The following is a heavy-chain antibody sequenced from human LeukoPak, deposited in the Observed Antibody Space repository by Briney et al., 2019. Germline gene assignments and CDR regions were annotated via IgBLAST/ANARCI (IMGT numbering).Heavy chain of an antibody. V-gene: IGHV1-69*01. D-gene: IGHD3-22*01. Sequence: PVKVSCKASGGTFSSYAISWVRQAPGQGLEWMGGIIPIFGTANYAQKFQGRVTITADESTSTAYMELSSLRSEDAAVYYCASRPYYYDSSGSLDYWGQGTLVTVSS. J-gene: IGHJ4*02. CDR1: GGTFSSYA. CDR3: ASRPYYYDSSGSLDY. CDR2: IIPIFGTA.